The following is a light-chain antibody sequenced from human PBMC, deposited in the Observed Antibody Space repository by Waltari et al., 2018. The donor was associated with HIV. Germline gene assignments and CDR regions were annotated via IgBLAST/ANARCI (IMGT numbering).Light chain of an antibody. Sequence: QSALTQPAYVSGSPGQSITFSCTGTSSDIGSYNIVSWFQQHPGKAPKLMIYEVSKRPSGVYYRFSGSKSGNTASLTISGLQAEDEADYYCCSYASDRSVLFGGGTKLTVL. CDR2: EVS. V-gene: IGLV2-23*02. J-gene: IGLJ2*01. CDR1: SSDIGSYNI. CDR3: CSYASDRSVL.